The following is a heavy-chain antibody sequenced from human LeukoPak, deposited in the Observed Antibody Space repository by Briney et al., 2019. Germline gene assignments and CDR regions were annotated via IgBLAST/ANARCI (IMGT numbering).Heavy chain of an antibody. J-gene: IGHJ6*02. CDR2: INHSGST. CDR3: ARQGIAVADDYYYYGMDV. V-gene: IGHV4-34*01. D-gene: IGHD6-19*01. Sequence: SETLSLTCAVYGGSFSGYYWSWIRQPPGKGLEWIGEINHSGSTNYNPSLKSRVTISVDTSKNQFSLKLSSVTAADTAVYYCARQGIAVADDYYYYGMDVWGQGTTVTVSS. CDR1: GGSFSGYY.